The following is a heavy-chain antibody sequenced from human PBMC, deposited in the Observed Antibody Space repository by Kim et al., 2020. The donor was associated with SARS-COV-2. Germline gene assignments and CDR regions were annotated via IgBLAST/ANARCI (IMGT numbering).Heavy chain of an antibody. V-gene: IGHV3-7*01. CDR3: ARRYYAFPFDF. CDR1: GFTFRNYW. CDR2: IKEDGSGK. J-gene: IGHJ3*01. D-gene: IGHD3-16*01. Sequence: GGSLRLSCAASGFTFRNYWLNWVRQAPGKGLEWVANIKEDGSGKDYLDSVNGRFTISIDNAKNSVHLQMNNLRVEDTAVYDCARRYYAFPFDFLGQGTLV.